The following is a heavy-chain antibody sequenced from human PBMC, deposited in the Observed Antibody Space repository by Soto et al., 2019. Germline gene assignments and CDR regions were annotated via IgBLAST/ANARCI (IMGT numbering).Heavy chain of an antibody. CDR2: TYYRSKWYN. D-gene: IGHD3-10*01. CDR3: ARARPRSWSNWFDP. J-gene: IGHJ5*02. Sequence: SQTLSLTCAISGDSVSSNSAAWNWIRQSPSRGLEWLGRTYYRSKWYNDYAVSVKSRITINPGTSKNQFSLQPNSVTPEDTAVYYCARARPRSWSNWFDPWGQGTLVTVSS. CDR1: GDSVSSNSAA. V-gene: IGHV6-1*01.